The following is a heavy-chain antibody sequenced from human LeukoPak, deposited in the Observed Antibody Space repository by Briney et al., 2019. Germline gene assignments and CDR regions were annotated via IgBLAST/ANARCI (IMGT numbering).Heavy chain of an antibody. D-gene: IGHD4-11*01. CDR2: INTNTGNP. J-gene: IGHJ6*03. CDR3: ARSPTTVTTSNYYYMDV. Sequence: ASVKVSCKASGYTFISYAMNWVRQAPGQGLEWMGWINTNTGNPTYAQGFTGRFVFSLDTSVSTAYLQISSLKAEDTAVYYCARSPTTVTTSNYYYMDVWGKGTTVTVSS. V-gene: IGHV7-4-1*02. CDR1: GYTFISYA.